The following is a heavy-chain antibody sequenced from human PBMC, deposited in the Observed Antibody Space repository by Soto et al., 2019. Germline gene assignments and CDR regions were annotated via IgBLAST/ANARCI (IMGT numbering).Heavy chain of an antibody. D-gene: IGHD1-1*01. CDR3: ARDRGPEEPGYYYYYGMDV. CDR2: IYYSGST. J-gene: IGHJ6*02. Sequence: QVQLQESGPGLVKPSETLSLTCTISGGSISSYYWSWIRQPPGKGLEWIGYIYYSGSTNYNPSLKSRVTISVDTSKNQFSLKLSSVTAADTAVYYCARDRGPEEPGYYYYYGMDVWGQGTTVTVSS. V-gene: IGHV4-59*01. CDR1: GGSISSYY.